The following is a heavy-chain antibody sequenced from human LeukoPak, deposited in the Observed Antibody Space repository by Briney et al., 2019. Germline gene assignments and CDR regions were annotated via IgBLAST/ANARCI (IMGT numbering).Heavy chain of an antibody. D-gene: IGHD3-16*01. V-gene: IGHV3-30-3*01. Sequence: GGSLRLSCAASGFTFSSYAMHWVRQAPGKGLEWVAVISYDGSNKYYADSVKGRFTISRDNSKNTLYLQMNSLRAEDTAVYYCARSMVVYDYVWGVAFDYWGQGTLVTVSS. CDR2: ISYDGSNK. CDR1: GFTFSSYA. J-gene: IGHJ4*02. CDR3: ARSMVVYDYVWGVAFDY.